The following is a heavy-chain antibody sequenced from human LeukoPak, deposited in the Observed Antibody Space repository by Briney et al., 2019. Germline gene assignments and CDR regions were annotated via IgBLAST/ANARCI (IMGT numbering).Heavy chain of an antibody. J-gene: IGHJ3*02. CDR3: ARSPITMVRGVHAFDI. CDR1: AFTFSSYE. D-gene: IGHD3-10*01. V-gene: IGHV3-48*03. CDR2: ISSSGFTI. Sequence: PGGSLRLSCAASAFTFSSYEMNWVRQAPGKGLEWVSYISSSGFTIYYADSVKGRFTISRDNAKNSLYLQMNSLRAEDTVVYYCARSPITMVRGVHAFDIWGQGTMVTVSS.